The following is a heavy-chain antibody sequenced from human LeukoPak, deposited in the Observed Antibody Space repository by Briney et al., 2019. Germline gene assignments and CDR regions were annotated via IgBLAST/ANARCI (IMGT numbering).Heavy chain of an antibody. CDR3: ARDALDFWSGYPIDY. V-gene: IGHV1-18*01. CDR1: GYTFTSYG. Sequence: AASVKVSCKASGYTFTSYGISWVRQAPGQGLEWMGWISAYNGNTNYAQKLQGRVTMTTDTSTSTAYMELRSLRSDDTAVYYCARDALDFWSGYPIDYWGQGTLVTVSS. J-gene: IGHJ4*02. D-gene: IGHD3-3*01. CDR2: ISAYNGNT.